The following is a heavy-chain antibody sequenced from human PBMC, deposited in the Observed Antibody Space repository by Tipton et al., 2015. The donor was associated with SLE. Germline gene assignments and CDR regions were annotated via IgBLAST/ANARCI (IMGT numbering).Heavy chain of an antibody. D-gene: IGHD1-26*01. CDR3: ASEGLGGTLLD. V-gene: IGHV3-66*01. CDR1: GFTVSSNY. CDR2: IYSGGTT. Sequence: GSLRLSCAASGFTVSSNYMSWVRQAPGKGLEWVSVIYSGGTTYYADSVKGRFTISRDNAKNALYLQMNSLRAEDTAVYYCASEGLGGTLLDWGQGTLVTVSS. J-gene: IGHJ4*02.